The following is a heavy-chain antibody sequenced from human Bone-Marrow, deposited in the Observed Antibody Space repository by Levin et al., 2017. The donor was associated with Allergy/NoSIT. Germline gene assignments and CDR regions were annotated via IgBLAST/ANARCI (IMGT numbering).Heavy chain of an antibody. D-gene: IGHD4/OR15-4a*01. CDR1: GFTFTSYA. Sequence: GGSLRLSCATSGFTFTSYAMTWVRQTPGKGPEWVSSISGTGGSTYYTDSVEGRFTISRDNSKHMVFLQMTNLSVEDTAVYYCAKPDGDEYDSGNLFMVRYFEDWGQGPQVTVSS. V-gene: IGHV3-23*01. CDR2: ISGTGGST. J-gene: IGHJ4*02. CDR3: AKPDGDEYDSGNLFMVRYFED.